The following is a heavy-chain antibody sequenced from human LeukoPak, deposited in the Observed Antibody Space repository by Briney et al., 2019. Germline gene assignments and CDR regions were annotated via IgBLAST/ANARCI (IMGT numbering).Heavy chain of an antibody. D-gene: IGHD3-10*01. CDR1: GFTFSSYA. J-gene: IGHJ6*02. V-gene: IGHV3-30-3*01. CDR3: ARADTDGGYYYYYGMDV. Sequence: GGSLRLSCAASGFTFSSYAMHWVRQAPGKGLEWEAVISYDGSNKYYADSVKGRFTISRDNSKNTLYLQMNSLRAEDTAVYYCARADTDGGYYYYYGMDVWGQGTTVTVSS. CDR2: ISYDGSNK.